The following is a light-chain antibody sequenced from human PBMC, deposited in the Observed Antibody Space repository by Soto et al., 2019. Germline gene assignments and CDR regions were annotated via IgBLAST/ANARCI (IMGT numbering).Light chain of an antibody. Sequence: DIKMTQSPSSLSASVGDRVTITCQASEDIRNYLNWYQQKPGKAPKLLINDASTLERGVPSRFTGSGSGTHFTFTISSLQSEDIAIYYCQQFRNLPLTFGPGTKVDFK. CDR2: DAS. J-gene: IGKJ3*01. CDR3: QQFRNLPLT. CDR1: EDIRNY. V-gene: IGKV1-33*01.